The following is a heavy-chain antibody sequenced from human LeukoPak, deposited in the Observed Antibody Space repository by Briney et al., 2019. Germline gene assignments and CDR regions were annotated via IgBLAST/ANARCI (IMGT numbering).Heavy chain of an antibody. CDR3: AKSRGIVGAMGAFDI. V-gene: IGHV3-23*01. D-gene: IGHD1-26*01. J-gene: IGHJ3*02. CDR2: ISGSGGST. Sequence: GGSLRLSCAASGFPFSNYAMSWVRQAPGKGLEWVSAISGSGGSTYYADSVKGRFTISRDNSKNTLYLQMNSLRAEDTAVYYCAKSRGIVGAMGAFDIWGQGTMVTVSS. CDR1: GFPFSNYA.